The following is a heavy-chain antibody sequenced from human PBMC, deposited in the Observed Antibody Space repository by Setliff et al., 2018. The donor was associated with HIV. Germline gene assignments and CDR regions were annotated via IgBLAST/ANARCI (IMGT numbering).Heavy chain of an antibody. D-gene: IGHD1-26*01. CDR2: IYTSGSA. Sequence: SETLSLTCTVSGGSINSYYWSWIRQPAGKGLEWIGRIYTSGSANYNPSLKSRVTMSVATSKNQFSLKLTSVTAADTAVYYCARELMWRGALHYFYYMDVWGEGTTVTVSS. CDR3: ARELMWRGALHYFYYMDV. V-gene: IGHV4-4*07. J-gene: IGHJ6*03. CDR1: GGSINSYY.